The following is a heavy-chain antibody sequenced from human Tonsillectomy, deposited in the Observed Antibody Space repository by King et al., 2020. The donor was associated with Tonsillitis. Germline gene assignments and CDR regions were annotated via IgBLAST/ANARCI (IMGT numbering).Heavy chain of an antibody. CDR2: ISSSRSYI. CDR3: ASPPVYSSGWIIDY. V-gene: IGHV3-21*01. Sequence: VQLVESGGGLVKPGGSLRLSCAASGFTFSSYSMNWVRQAPGKGLEWVSSISSSRSYIYYADSVKGRFTISRDNAKNSLYLQMNSLRAEDTAVYYCASPPVYSSGWIIDYWGQGTLVTVSS. J-gene: IGHJ4*02. CDR1: GFTFSSYS. D-gene: IGHD6-19*01.